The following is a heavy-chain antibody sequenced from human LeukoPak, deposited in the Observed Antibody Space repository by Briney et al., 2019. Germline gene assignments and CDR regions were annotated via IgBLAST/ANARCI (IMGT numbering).Heavy chain of an antibody. CDR3: AKSASRYYFDY. CDR2: ISGSADGT. V-gene: IGHV3-23*01. CDR1: GFAFSDYS. Sequence: PGGSLRLSCAASGFAFSDYSMSWVRQAPGKGLEWLSAISGSADGTYYTDSVKGRFTISRDNSKNTLYLQMNSLRAEDTAVYYCAKSASRYYFDYWGQGTLVSVSS. J-gene: IGHJ4*02.